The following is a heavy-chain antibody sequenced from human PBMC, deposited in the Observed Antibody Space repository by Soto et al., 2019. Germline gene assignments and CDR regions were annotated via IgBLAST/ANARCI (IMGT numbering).Heavy chain of an antibody. CDR3: ARGSLEMTAAGNYYYGMDV. CDR2: IKQDGSEK. V-gene: IGHV3-7*01. Sequence: GGSLRLSCAASGFTFSSYWMSWVRQAPGKGLEWVANIKQDGSEKYYVDSVKGRFTISRDNAKNSLYLQMNSLRAEDTAVYYCARGSLEMTAAGNYYYGMDVWGQGTTVTVSS. D-gene: IGHD6-13*01. J-gene: IGHJ6*02. CDR1: GFTFSSYW.